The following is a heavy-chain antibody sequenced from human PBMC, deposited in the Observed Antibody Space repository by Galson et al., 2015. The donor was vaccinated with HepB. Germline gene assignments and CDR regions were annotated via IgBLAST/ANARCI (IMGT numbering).Heavy chain of an antibody. CDR3: ARRISLVRGIITKPDYYYGMDV. V-gene: IGHV3-7*03. D-gene: IGHD3-10*01. Sequence: SLRLSCAASGFTFSSYWMNWVRQAPGKGLEWVAHINQDGSSKYYVDSVKGRFTISRDNAKDSVYLQLDSLRAEDTAVYYCARRISLVRGIITKPDYYYGMDVWGQGTTVNVAS. J-gene: IGHJ6*02. CDR1: GFTFSSYW. CDR2: INQDGSSK.